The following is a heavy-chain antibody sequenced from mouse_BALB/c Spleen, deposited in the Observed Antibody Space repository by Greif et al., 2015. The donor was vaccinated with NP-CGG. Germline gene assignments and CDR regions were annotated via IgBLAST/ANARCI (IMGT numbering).Heavy chain of an antibody. CDR1: GFTFSSYA. CDR3: ARDPEADAMDY. V-gene: IGHV5-9-4*01. Sequence: EVKLVESGGGLVKPGGSLKLSCAASGFTFSSYAMSWVRQSPEKRLEWVAEISSGGSYTYYPDTVTGRFTISRDNAKNTPYLEMSSRRSEDTAMYYCARDPEADAMDYWGQGTSVTVSS. CDR2: ISSGGSYT. J-gene: IGHJ4*01.